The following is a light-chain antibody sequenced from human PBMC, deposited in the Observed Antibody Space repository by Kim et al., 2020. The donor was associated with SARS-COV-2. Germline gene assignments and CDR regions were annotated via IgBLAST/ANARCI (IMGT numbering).Light chain of an antibody. J-gene: IGLJ3*02. V-gene: IGLV6-57*01. Sequence: GKTGTIYCTRSSGSIASNYVQWYQQRPGSSPTTVIYEDNQRPSGVPDRFSGSIDSSSDSASLTISGLKTEDEADYYCQSYDSSSWVFGGGTQLTVL. CDR1: SGSIASNY. CDR3: QSYDSSSWV. CDR2: EDN.